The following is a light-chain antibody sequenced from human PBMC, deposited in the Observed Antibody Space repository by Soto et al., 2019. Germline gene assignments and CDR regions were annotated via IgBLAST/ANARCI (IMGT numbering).Light chain of an antibody. Sequence: QSALTQPASVSGSPGQSITISCTGTSRDVGSYNLVSWYQQHPGKAPKLLIYEGSKRPSWISNRFSGSKSGNTASLTISGLRAEDEADYYCCSYAGAHSNPVVFGGGTQLTVL. J-gene: IGLJ2*01. V-gene: IGLV2-23*01. CDR2: EGS. CDR1: SRDVGSYNL. CDR3: CSYAGAHSNPVV.